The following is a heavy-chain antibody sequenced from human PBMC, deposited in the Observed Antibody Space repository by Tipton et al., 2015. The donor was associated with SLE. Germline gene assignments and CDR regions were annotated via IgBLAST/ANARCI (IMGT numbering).Heavy chain of an antibody. CDR3: AGGTGAYFDH. CDR2: IRYDGCDK. D-gene: IGHD3-16*01. V-gene: IGHV3-30*02. J-gene: IGHJ4*02. Sequence: SGFTFSDYGMHWVRQAPGKGLEWVAFIRYDGCDKDYTDSVKGRFTISRDNSKNTLYLQMNRLRVEDTAVYYCAGGTGAYFDHWGQGTLVTVSS. CDR1: GFTFSDYG.